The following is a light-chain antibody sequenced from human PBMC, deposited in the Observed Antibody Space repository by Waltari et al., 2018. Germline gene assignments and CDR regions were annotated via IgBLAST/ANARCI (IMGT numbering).Light chain of an antibody. V-gene: IGKV4-1*01. CDR3: QQYYSIMWT. CDR2: WAS. CDR1: QSVLYSSNNKNY. Sequence: DIVMTQSPDSLAVSLGERATINCKSSQSVLYSSNNKNYLAWYQQKLGQPPKLLIYWASTREAGVPDRFSGSGSGTDFTLTISSLQAEDVAVYYCQQYYSIMWTFGQGTKVEIK. J-gene: IGKJ1*01.